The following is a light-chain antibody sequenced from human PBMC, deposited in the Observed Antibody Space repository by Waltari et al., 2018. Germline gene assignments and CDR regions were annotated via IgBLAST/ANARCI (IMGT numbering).Light chain of an antibody. V-gene: IGLV2-14*03. CDR1: SSDVGGYNY. CDR3: SSYISSDTLEL. Sequence: ALTQPASVSGSPGQSITISCTGPSSDVGGYNYVSWYQQHPGKAPKLMIFDVSYRPSGISNRFSGSKSGNTASLTISGLQAEDEADYYCSSYISSDTLELFGGGTSLTVL. J-gene: IGLJ2*01. CDR2: DVS.